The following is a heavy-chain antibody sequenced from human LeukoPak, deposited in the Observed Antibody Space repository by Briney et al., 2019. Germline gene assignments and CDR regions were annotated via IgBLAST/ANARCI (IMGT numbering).Heavy chain of an antibody. Sequence: ASVKVSCKSSGYTFTVYYMHWVRQAPGQGLEWMGWINPNNGGTNYAQNFQGRVTMTRDTSISTAYMELSRLRSDDTAVYYCARGSGGISGWNHAFDIWGQGTMVTVSS. CDR2: INPNNGGT. CDR3: ARGSGGISGWNHAFDI. J-gene: IGHJ3*02. CDR1: GYTFTVYY. V-gene: IGHV1-2*02. D-gene: IGHD6-19*01.